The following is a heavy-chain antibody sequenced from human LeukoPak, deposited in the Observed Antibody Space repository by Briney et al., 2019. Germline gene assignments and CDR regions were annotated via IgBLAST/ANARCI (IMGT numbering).Heavy chain of an antibody. Sequence: PGGSLRLSCAASGFTFSSYTMHWVRQAPGQGLEWMAVISYNGGFKYHADSVKGRFSISGDNSENTLYLQMNSLRAEDTALYYCARERDGFDIWGQGTVVTVS. CDR3: ARERDGFDI. J-gene: IGHJ3*02. V-gene: IGHV3-30*01. CDR2: ISYNGGFK. CDR1: GFTFSSYT.